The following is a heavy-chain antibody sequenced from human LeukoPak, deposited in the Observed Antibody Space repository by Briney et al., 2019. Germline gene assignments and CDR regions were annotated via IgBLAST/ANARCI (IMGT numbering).Heavy chain of an antibody. CDR1: GGTFSSYA. J-gene: IGHJ4*02. CDR2: IIPIFGTA. Sequence: SVEVSCKASGGTFSSYAISWVRQAPGQGLEWMGGIIPIFGTANYAQKFQGRVTITADESTSTAYMELSSLRSEDTAVYYCARDFYDILTGPWQTRTMEYYFDYWGQGTLVTVSS. V-gene: IGHV1-69*01. CDR3: ARDFYDILTGPWQTRTMEYYFDY. D-gene: IGHD3-9*01.